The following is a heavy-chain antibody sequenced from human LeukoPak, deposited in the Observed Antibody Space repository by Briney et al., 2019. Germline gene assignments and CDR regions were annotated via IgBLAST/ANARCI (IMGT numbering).Heavy chain of an antibody. CDR1: GYTFTGYY. D-gene: IGHD3-3*01. Sequence: GASVKVSCKASGYTFTGYYMHWVRQAPGQGLEWMGWINPNSGGTNYAQKFQGRVTMTRDTSISTAYMELSRLRSDDTAVYYCAIYVLRFLEWSSSLDYWGQGTLVTVSS. CDR2: INPNSGGT. V-gene: IGHV1-2*02. J-gene: IGHJ4*02. CDR3: AIYVLRFLEWSSSLDY.